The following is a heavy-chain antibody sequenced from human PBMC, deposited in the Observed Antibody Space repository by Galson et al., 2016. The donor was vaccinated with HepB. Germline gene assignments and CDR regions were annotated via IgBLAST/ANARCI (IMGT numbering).Heavy chain of an antibody. CDR3: ARDPNGDGFGAFDF. Sequence: SLRLSCAASGFTFSNYGMSWVRQAPGQGLEWVSSVTGYGGCTCYAESVKGRLTITRDNSTNTPYLEMNSLRPDDTAVYYCARDPNGDGFGAFDFWGQGTLVTVSS. CDR1: GFTFSNYG. V-gene: IGHV3-23*01. D-gene: IGHD4-17*01. J-gene: IGHJ4*02. CDR2: VTGYGGCT.